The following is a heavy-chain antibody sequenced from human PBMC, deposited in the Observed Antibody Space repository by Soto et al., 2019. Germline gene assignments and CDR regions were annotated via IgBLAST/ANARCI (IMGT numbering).Heavy chain of an antibody. D-gene: IGHD1-26*01. Sequence: GGSLRLSCAASGFTFSSYSMNWVRQAPGKGLEWVSSISSSSSYIYYADSVKGRFTISRDNAKNSLYLQMNSLRAEDTAVYYCARGPSGSGSIPTNWGQGTLVTVSS. CDR3: ARGPSGSGSIPTN. J-gene: IGHJ4*02. V-gene: IGHV3-21*01. CDR2: ISSSSSYI. CDR1: GFTFSSYS.